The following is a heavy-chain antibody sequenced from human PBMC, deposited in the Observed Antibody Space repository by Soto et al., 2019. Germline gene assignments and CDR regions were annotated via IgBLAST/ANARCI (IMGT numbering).Heavy chain of an antibody. D-gene: IGHD5-18*01. V-gene: IGHV4-59*01. CDR2: IFYTGNT. Sequence: PSETLSLTCTVSGGSISNYYWSWIRQPPGKGLEWIGHIFYTGNTNYNPALESRVTISVDTSKNQFSLKLSSVTAADTAFYYCAXDSGYNYGYFRWFDPWGQGTLVTVSS. CDR3: AXDSGYNYGYFRWFDP. CDR1: GGSISNYY. J-gene: IGHJ5*02.